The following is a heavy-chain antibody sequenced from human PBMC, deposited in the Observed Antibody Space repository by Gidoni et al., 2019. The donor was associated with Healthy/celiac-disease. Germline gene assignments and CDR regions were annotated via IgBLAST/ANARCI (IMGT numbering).Heavy chain of an antibody. Sequence: QVQLVQSGAEVKKPGSSVKVSCKASGGTFSSYAISWVRQAPGQGLEWMGGIIPIFGTANYAQKFQGRVTITADKSTSTAYMELSSLRSEDTAVYYCARSGVKDIVLTGGDYYYYGMDVWGQGTTVTVSS. CDR3: ARSGVKDIVLTGGDYYYYGMDV. CDR2: IIPIFGTA. V-gene: IGHV1-69*06. J-gene: IGHJ6*02. D-gene: IGHD2-8*01. CDR1: GGTFSSYA.